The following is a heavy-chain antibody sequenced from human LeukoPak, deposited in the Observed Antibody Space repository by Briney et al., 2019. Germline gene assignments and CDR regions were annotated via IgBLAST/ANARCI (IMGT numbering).Heavy chain of an antibody. V-gene: IGHV3-30*02. CDR3: AKEGAAPWDVDV. J-gene: IGHJ6*04. D-gene: IGHD4/OR15-4a*01. CDR1: GFIFIGYG. Sequence: GGSLRLSCAASGFIFIGYGMHWVRLAPGKGPEWVAFIRPNGHDTYYGDSVKGRFMISRDNSKNTVELQMNSLRGDDTATYYCAKEGAAPWDVDVWGKGTTVTVSS. CDR2: IRPNGHDT.